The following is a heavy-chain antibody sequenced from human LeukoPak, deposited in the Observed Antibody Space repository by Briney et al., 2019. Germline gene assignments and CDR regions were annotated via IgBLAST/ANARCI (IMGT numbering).Heavy chain of an antibody. CDR2: IYHSGST. J-gene: IGHJ3*02. D-gene: IGHD3-10*01. V-gene: IGHV4-30-2*01. CDR1: GGSISSGGYS. CDR3: ARASGVEGAFDI. Sequence: SETLSLTCAVSGGSISSGGYSWSWIRQPPGKGLEWIGYIYHSGSTYYNPSLKSRVTISVNRSKNQFSLKLSSVTAADTAVYYCARASGVEGAFDIWGQGTMVTVSS.